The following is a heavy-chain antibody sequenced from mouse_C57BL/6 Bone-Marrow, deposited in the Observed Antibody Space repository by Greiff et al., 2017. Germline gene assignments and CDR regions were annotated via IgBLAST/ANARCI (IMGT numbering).Heavy chain of an antibody. V-gene: IGHV5-6*01. D-gene: IGHD1-1*01. CDR1: GFTFSSYG. CDR3: ARLTVVVFDY. J-gene: IGHJ2*01. CDR2: ISSGGSYT. Sequence: EVQLQESGGDLVKPGGSLKLSCAASGFTFSSYGMSWVRQTPDKRLEWVATISSGGSYTYYPDSVKGRFTISRDNAKNTLYLQMSSLKSEDTAMYYCARLTVVVFDYWGQGTTLTVSS.